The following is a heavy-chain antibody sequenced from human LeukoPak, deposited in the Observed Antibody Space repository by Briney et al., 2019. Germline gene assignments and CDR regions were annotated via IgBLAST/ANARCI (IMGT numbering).Heavy chain of an antibody. CDR3: ARRNTYSSGCAY. CDR2: INHSGST. J-gene: IGHJ4*02. D-gene: IGHD6-19*01. V-gene: IGHV4-34*01. CDR1: GGSISSYY. Sequence: SETLSLTCTVSGGSISSYYWSWIRQPPGKGLEWIGEINHSGSTNYNPSLKSRVTISVDTSKNQFSLKLSSVTAADTAVYYCARRNTYSSGCAYWGQGTLVTVSS.